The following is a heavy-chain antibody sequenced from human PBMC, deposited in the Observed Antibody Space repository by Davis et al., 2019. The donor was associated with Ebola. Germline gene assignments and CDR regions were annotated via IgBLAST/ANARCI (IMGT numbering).Heavy chain of an antibody. Sequence: MPSETLSLTCTVSGYSINRGFTWGWIRQPPGKGLEWIGSIYHSGSTNYNPSLKSRVTISVDKSKNQFSLKLSSVTAADTAVYYCARMVSSSWYADAFDIWGQGTMVTVSS. J-gene: IGHJ3*02. CDR3: ARMVSSSWYADAFDI. CDR2: IYHSGST. V-gene: IGHV4-38-2*02. CDR1: GYSINRGFT. D-gene: IGHD6-13*01.